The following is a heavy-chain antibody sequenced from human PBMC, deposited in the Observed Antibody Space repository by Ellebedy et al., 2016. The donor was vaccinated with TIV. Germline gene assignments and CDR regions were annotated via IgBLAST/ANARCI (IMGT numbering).Heavy chain of an antibody. CDR1: RFTFSSYN. D-gene: IGHD1-26*01. J-gene: IGHJ4*02. Sequence: GESLKISXAASRFTFSSYNMNWVRQAPGKGLEWISYISASSDAIYYADSVRGRFTISRDNAENSLYLQMNSLRAEDTAVYYCARTVGAPGYWGQGTLVTVSS. V-gene: IGHV3-48*04. CDR2: ISASSDAI. CDR3: ARTVGAPGY.